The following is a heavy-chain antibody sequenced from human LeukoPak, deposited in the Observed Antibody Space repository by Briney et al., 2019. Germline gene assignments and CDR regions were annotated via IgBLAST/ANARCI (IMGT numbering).Heavy chain of an antibody. CDR1: GYTFTGYY. CDR2: INPNSGDT. CDR3: ARSKSSDYGDRYYFDS. Sequence: ASVKVSCKASGYTFTGYYIHWVRQAPRQGLVWMGWINPNSGDTKYAQNFQGRVTMTRDTSISTAYMELSSLRSVDTAVYYCARSKSSDYGDRYYFDSWGQGTLVTVSS. D-gene: IGHD4-17*01. J-gene: IGHJ4*02. V-gene: IGHV1-2*02.